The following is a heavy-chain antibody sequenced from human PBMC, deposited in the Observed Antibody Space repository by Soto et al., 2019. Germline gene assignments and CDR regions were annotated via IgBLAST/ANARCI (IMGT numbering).Heavy chain of an antibody. V-gene: IGHV4-39*01. CDR3: ASPWARGSG. D-gene: IGHD6-6*01. CDR1: GGSITSSNYY. Sequence: PSETLSLTCTVSGGSITSSNYYWGWIRQPPGKGLKWIGNMYYSGTAYYNPSLKSRVTISVDTSKNQFSLKLSSVTAADTAVYYCASPWARGSGWGQGTLVTVSS. CDR2: MYYSGTA. J-gene: IGHJ4*02.